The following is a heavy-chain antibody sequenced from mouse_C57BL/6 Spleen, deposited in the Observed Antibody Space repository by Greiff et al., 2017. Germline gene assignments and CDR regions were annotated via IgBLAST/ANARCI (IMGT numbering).Heavy chain of an antibody. J-gene: IGHJ1*03. Sequence: EVMLVESGGGLVKPGGSLKLSCAASGFTFSDYGMHWVRQAPEKGLEWVAYISSGSSTIYYADTVKGRFTISRDNAKNTLFLQMTSLRSEDTAMYYCARLGTGKYFDVWGTGTTVTVSS. CDR2: ISSGSSTI. CDR3: ARLGTGKYFDV. CDR1: GFTFSDYG. V-gene: IGHV5-17*01. D-gene: IGHD2-14*01.